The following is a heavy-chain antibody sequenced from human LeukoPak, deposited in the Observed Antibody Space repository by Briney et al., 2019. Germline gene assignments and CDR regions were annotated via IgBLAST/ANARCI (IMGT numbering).Heavy chain of an antibody. CDR1: GGTFSIYA. CDR3: ARGRGGYYYYGMDV. J-gene: IGHJ6*02. V-gene: IGHV1-69*01. CDR2: IIPIFGTA. D-gene: IGHD3-22*01. Sequence: SVKVSCKASGGTFSIYAISWVRQAPGQGLEWMGGIIPIFGTANYAQKFQGRVTITADEATSTDYMELSSLRSEDTAVYYCARGRGGYYYYGMDVWGQGTTVTVSS.